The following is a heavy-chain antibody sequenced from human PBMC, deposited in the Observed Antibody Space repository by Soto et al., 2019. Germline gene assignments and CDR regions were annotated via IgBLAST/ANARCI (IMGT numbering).Heavy chain of an antibody. CDR2: ISSSSSYI. D-gene: IGHD6-19*01. Sequence: GGSLRLSCAASGFTFSSYSMNWVRQAPGKGLEWVSSISSSSSYIYYADSVKGRFTISRDNAKNSLYLQMNSLRAEDTAVYYCAGVQWLVRVGANWFDPWGQGTLVTVSS. V-gene: IGHV3-21*01. J-gene: IGHJ5*02. CDR3: AGVQWLVRVGANWFDP. CDR1: GFTFSSYS.